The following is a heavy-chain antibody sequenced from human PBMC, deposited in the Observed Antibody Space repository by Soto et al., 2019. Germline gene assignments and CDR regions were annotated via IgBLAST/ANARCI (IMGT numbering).Heavy chain of an antibody. D-gene: IGHD7-27*01. CDR1: GGSISSSSYY. CDR3: ARANWYSEY. Sequence: SETLSLTCTVSGGSISSSSYYWGWIRQPPGKGLEWIGSINYSGSTNYNPSLMSRVTMSVDTSKNQFSLNLTSLTAADTAIYYCARANWYSEYWGQGTLVTVSS. J-gene: IGHJ4*02. CDR2: INYSGST. V-gene: IGHV4-39*07.